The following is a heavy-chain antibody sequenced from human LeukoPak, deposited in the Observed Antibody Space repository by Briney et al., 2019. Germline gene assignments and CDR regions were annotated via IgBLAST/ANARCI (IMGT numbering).Heavy chain of an antibody. Sequence: PGGALMLCCSTSGFTFSYYARQSVPQAPARGEERVEVITYDGSNKYYTDSGKGRFTIARDNSKNTLYLQMNSLRAENTAVYYCARDEDSSSWSSNYWGQGTLVTVSS. CDR1: GFTFSYYA. V-gene: IGHV3-30*10. J-gene: IGHJ4*02. CDR2: ITYDGSNK. D-gene: IGHD6-13*01. CDR3: ARDEDSSSWSSNY.